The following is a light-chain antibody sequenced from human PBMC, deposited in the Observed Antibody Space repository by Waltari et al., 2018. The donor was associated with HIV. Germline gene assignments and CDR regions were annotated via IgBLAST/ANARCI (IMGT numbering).Light chain of an antibody. Sequence: DIVMTQSPDSLVVSLGGRATINVKSSHGGFYSSSSKNYLAWYQQKPGQSPKLLIYWASTRESGGPDRFSGGGSGTDFTLTISSLQAEDVAVYYCQQYYSLPFTFGPGTKVDIK. CDR3: QQYYSLPFT. V-gene: IGKV4-1*01. CDR1: HGGFYSSSSKNY. J-gene: IGKJ3*01. CDR2: WAS.